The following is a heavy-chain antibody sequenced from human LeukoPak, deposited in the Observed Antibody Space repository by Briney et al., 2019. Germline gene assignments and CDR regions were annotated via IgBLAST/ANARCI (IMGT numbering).Heavy chain of an antibody. CDR2: ISGSGHRT. V-gene: IGHV3-23*01. D-gene: IGHD3-22*01. J-gene: IGHJ3*02. Sequence: PGGSLRLSCAASGFTFSSYGVSWVRQAPGKGLEWVSGISGSGHRTYYADSVKGRFTISRDNSKNTLYLQMNSLRAEDTAVYYCAKVSRITMIVVVTPDAFDIWGQGTMVTVSS. CDR1: GFTFSSYG. CDR3: AKVSRITMIVVVTPDAFDI.